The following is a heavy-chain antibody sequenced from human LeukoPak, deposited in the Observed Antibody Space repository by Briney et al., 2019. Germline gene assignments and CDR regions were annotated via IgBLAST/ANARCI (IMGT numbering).Heavy chain of an antibody. D-gene: IGHD3-10*01. CDR2: IIPILGIA. J-gene: IGHJ4*02. CDR1: GGTFSSYA. CDR3: ARDGTPGYYGSGVGGY. V-gene: IGHV1-69*04. Sequence: GASVKVSCKASGGTFSSYAISWVRQAPGQGLEWMGRIIPILGIANYAQKFQGRVTITADKSTSTAYMELSSLRSEDTAVYYRARDGTPGYYGSGVGGYWGQGTLVTVSS.